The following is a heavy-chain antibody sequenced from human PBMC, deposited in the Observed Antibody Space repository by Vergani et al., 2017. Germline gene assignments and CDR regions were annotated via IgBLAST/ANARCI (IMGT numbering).Heavy chain of an antibody. D-gene: IGHD1-26*01. V-gene: IGHV1-69*01. J-gene: IGHJ6*03. CDR1: GGTFTSHP. CDR3: ASGEEDSDRADCYYYMDV. CDR2: IIPIFDRT. Sequence: QVQLVQSESEVKKPGSSVKVSCKSSGGTFTSHPISWVRQAPGQGLEWMGGIIPIFDRTNYGQKFQGRVIITADASTNTAYMELKRLRSEDTAIYYCASGEEDSDRADCYYYMDVWGKGTTITVSS.